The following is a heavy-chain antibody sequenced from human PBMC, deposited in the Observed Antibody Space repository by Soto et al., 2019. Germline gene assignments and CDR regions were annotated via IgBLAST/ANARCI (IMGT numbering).Heavy chain of an antibody. CDR1: GYSFTSYW. CDR2: IYPGDSDT. CDR3: ARHSSGWYRPYYYYGMDD. D-gene: IGHD6-19*01. J-gene: IGHJ6*02. V-gene: IGHV5-51*01. Sequence: GESLKISCKGSGYSFTSYWIGWVRQMPGKGLEWMGIIYPGDSDTRYSPSFQGQVTISADKSISTAYLQWSSLKASDTAMYYCARHSSGWYRPYYYYGMDDVDQDITVAAFS.